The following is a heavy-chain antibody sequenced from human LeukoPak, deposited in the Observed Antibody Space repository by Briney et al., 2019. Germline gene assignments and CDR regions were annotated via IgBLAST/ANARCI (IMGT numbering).Heavy chain of an antibody. Sequence: ASVNFSCKASGYTFTIYGIRWVRHAPGQGLDWIGWISAYNGNTNYAQKLQGRVTMTTDTSTSTAYMELRSLRSDDTAVYYCARGFEGYYYYYMDVWGKGTTVTVSS. CDR3: ARGFEGYYYYYMDV. J-gene: IGHJ6*03. CDR2: ISAYNGNT. CDR1: GYTFTIYG. D-gene: IGHD3-9*01. V-gene: IGHV1-18*01.